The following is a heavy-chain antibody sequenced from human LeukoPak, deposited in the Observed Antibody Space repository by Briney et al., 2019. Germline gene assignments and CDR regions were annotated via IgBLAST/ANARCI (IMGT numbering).Heavy chain of an antibody. CDR2: ISSSSSTI. Sequence: GGSLRLSCAASGFTFSSYSMNWVRQAPGKGLEWVSYISSSSSTIYYADSVKGRFTISRDNAKNSLYLQMNSLRAEDTAVYYCAREGCSSTSCYPSWGQGTLVTVSS. CDR1: GFTFSSYS. D-gene: IGHD2-2*01. CDR3: AREGCSSTSCYPS. J-gene: IGHJ4*02. V-gene: IGHV3-48*01.